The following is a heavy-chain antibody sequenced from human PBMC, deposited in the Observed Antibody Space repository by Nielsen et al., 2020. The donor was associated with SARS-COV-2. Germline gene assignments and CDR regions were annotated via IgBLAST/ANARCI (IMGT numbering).Heavy chain of an antibody. CDR2: IYHSGST. CDR3: ARRYYDSSGYFPLDY. V-gene: IGHV4-4*02. CDR1: GGSISSSNW. Sequence: SETLSLTCAVSGGSISSSNWWSWVRQPPGKGLEWIGEIYHSGSTNYNPSLKSRVTISVDTSKNQFSLKLSSVTAADTAVYYCARRYYDSSGYFPLDYWGQGTLVTVSS. D-gene: IGHD3-22*01. J-gene: IGHJ4*02.